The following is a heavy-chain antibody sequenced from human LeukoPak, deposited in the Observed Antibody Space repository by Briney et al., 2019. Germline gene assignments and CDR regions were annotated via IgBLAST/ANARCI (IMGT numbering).Heavy chain of an antibody. CDR2: INHSGST. Sequence: SETLSLTCAVYGGSFSGYYWSWIRQPPGKGLERIGEINHSGSTNYNPSLKSRVTISVDTSKNQFSLKLSSVTAADTAVYYCASTSRYSSGGLDYWGQGTLVTVSS. D-gene: IGHD6-19*01. V-gene: IGHV4-34*01. J-gene: IGHJ4*02. CDR1: GGSFSGYY. CDR3: ASTSRYSSGGLDY.